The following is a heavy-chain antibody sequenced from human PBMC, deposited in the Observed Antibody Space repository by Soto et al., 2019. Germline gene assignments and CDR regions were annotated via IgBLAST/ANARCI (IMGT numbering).Heavy chain of an antibody. CDR3: VRSGDNYNLLDY. D-gene: IGHD1-1*01. Sequence: GGSLRLSCAASGFTFSDHYMSWIRQAPGKGLEWIGYSSDSGSFTRYADSVKGRFSISRDNAKNSLYLQMNSLRGDDTAIYYCVRSGDNYNLLDYWGQGTPVTVSS. J-gene: IGHJ4*02. CDR2: SSDSGSFT. CDR1: GFTFSDHY. V-gene: IGHV3-11*06.